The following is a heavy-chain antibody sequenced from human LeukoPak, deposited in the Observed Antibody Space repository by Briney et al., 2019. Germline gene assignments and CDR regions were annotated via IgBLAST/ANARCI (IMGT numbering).Heavy chain of an antibody. CDR1: GYTFTSRG. CDR3: GGFERGGAPTVDY. CDR2: IGVYYGNR. J-gene: IGHJ4*02. Sequence: ASVKLSCKASGYTFTSRGYSWVRLPPGQGLEWMGWIGVYYGNRNYAQEHPGKVTMTTDTSTSTAYMELRSLRTDDTAVYYCGGFERGGAPTVDYWGQGTLVTVSS. D-gene: IGHD1-1*01. V-gene: IGHV1-18*01.